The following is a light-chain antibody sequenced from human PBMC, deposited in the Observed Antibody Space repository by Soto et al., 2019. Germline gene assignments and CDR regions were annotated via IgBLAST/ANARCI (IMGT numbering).Light chain of an antibody. CDR3: QESYSMPWT. Sequence: DIQMTQSPSSLSASVGDRVTITCRASQGTGKFLNWYQQKQGQAPKPLIFVASSLQTGVPPRFSGSGSGTDFTLTINSLQPEDFATYYCQESYSMPWTFGQGTKVEIK. J-gene: IGKJ1*01. CDR1: QGTGKF. V-gene: IGKV1-39*01. CDR2: VAS.